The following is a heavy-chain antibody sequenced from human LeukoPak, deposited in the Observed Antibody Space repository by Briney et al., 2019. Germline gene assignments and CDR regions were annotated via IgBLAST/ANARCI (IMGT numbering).Heavy chain of an antibody. V-gene: IGHV3-48*01. CDR3: ARDGVGAFDFDY. CDR2: NSSSTISI. J-gene: IGHJ4*02. D-gene: IGHD3-10*01. CDR1: GFTFGTYS. Sequence: GGSLRLSCAASGFTFGTYSMNWVRKAPGKGLEWVSYNSSSTISIYYADSVKGRFTSSRDNAKSSLYLQMNSLRAEDSALYYCARDGVGAFDFDYWGQGTLVTVSS.